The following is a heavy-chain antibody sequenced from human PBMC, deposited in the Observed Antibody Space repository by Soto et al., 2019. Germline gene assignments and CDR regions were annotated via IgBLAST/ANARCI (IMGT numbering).Heavy chain of an antibody. CDR3: ARTRQQWLLDY. V-gene: IGHV4-39*01. Sequence: TSETLSLTCTVSGGSISSSSYYWGWIRQPPGKGLEWIGSIYYSGSTYYNPSLKSRVTISVDTSKNQFSLKLSSVTAADTAVYYCARTRQQWLLDYWGQGTLVTVSS. D-gene: IGHD6-19*01. J-gene: IGHJ4*02. CDR2: IYYSGST. CDR1: GGSISSSSYY.